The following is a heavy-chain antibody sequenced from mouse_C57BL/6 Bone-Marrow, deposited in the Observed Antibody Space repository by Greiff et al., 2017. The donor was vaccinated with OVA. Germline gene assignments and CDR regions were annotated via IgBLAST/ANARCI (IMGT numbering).Heavy chain of an antibody. CDR2: ISSGGGYT. V-gene: IGHV5-9-1*02. CDR1: GFTFSSYA. Sequence: EVKLVESGEGLVKPGGSLKLSCAASGFTFSSYAMSWVRQTPEQRLEWVAYISSGGGYTYYADTVKGRFTISRDKARNTLYLQMSSLKSEDTAMYYCTRGYYYGSSYPWYFDVWGTGTTVTVSS. J-gene: IGHJ1*03. D-gene: IGHD1-1*01. CDR3: TRGYYYGSSYPWYFDV.